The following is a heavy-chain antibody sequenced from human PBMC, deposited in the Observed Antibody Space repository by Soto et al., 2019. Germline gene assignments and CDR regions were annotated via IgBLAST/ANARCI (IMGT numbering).Heavy chain of an antibody. J-gene: IGHJ4*02. Sequence: QVQLVESGGGLVKPGGSLRLSCAASGFTFSDYDMSWIRQAPGKGLEWVSFVSSSGTTIYYEDSVKGRFTISRDNAKNSLYLQMNSLRAEDTAVYYCARMGPRAARPSYWGQGTLVTVSS. CDR1: GFTFSDYD. D-gene: IGHD6-6*01. CDR3: ARMGPRAARPSY. V-gene: IGHV3-11*01. CDR2: VSSSGTTI.